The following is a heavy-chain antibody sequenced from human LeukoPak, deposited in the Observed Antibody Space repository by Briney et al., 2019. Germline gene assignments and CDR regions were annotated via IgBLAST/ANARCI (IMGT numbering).Heavy chain of an antibody. CDR3: ARVRTVAGYGQLHYYYYMDV. J-gene: IGHJ6*03. CDR2: ISAYNGNT. CDR1: GYTFTSYG. Sequence: GASVKVSCKASGYTFTSYGISWVRQAPGQGLEWMGWISAYNGNTNYAQKLQGRVTMTTDTSTSTAYMELRSLRSDDTAVYYCARVRTVAGYGQLHYYYYMDVWGKGTTVTVSS. V-gene: IGHV1-18*01. D-gene: IGHD4-17*01.